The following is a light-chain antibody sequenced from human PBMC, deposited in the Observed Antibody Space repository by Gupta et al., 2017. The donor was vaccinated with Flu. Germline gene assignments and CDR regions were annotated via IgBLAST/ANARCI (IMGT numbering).Light chain of an antibody. V-gene: IGLV2-8*01. Sequence: SVTTCSTGSSGDVGYNYSVCWYQHHPGKAPNLLIYEVHRRPPGVPDRFSGSKSGNTASLTVSGLQPDDEADYYCSSYAGNNRGVFGTGTKVTVL. CDR2: EVH. CDR1: SGDVGYNYS. CDR3: SSYAGNNRGV. J-gene: IGLJ1*01.